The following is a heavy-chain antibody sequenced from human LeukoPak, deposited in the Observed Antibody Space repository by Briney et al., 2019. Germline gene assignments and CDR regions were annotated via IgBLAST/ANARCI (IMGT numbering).Heavy chain of an antibody. V-gene: IGHV6-1*01. CDR1: GDRVSINSAT. J-gene: IGHJ4*02. CDR2: TYYTSRWYT. Sequence: SQTLSLTFSISGDRVSINSATLNWIRQSPSRGLEWLGSTYYTSRWYTDYAVSVQSRITINSYTSKNQFSLHLNSVTPEDTAVYYCARGQELAYFDYWGQGPLVTVSS. D-gene: IGHD6-13*01. CDR3: ARGQELAYFDY.